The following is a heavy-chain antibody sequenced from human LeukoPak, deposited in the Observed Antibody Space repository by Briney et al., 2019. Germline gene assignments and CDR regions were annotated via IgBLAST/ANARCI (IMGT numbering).Heavy chain of an antibody. CDR2: IIPIFGTA. CDR1: GGTFSSYA. V-gene: IGHV1-69*05. D-gene: IGHD6-13*01. Sequence: ASVKVSCKASGGTFSSYAISWVRQAPGQGLEWMGGIIPIFGTANYAQKFQGRVTMTRDTSTSTVYMELSSLRSEDTAVYYCARDLREGSSFAGEFWGQGTLVTVSS. CDR3: ARDLREGSSFAGEF. J-gene: IGHJ4*02.